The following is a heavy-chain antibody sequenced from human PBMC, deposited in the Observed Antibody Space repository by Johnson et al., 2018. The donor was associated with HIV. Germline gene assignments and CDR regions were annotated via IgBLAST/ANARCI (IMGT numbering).Heavy chain of an antibody. CDR2: ISYDGSNK. CDR3: ATPQGWSTLDACDI. V-gene: IGHV3-30*03. D-gene: IGHD2-15*01. CDR1: GFTFDDYG. J-gene: IGHJ3*02. Sequence: QVQLVESGGSLVQPGGSLRLSCAASGFTFDDYGMSWVRQAPGKGLEWVAVISYDGSNKYYADSVKGRYTISRDNSNNTLYVQMNSLRAEDTAVYYCATPQGWSTLDACDIWGQGTMVTVSS.